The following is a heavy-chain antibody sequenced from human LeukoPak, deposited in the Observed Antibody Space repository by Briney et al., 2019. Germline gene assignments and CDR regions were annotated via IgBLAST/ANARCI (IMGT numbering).Heavy chain of an antibody. Sequence: SETLSLTCTVSGGSISSSSYYWGWIRQPPGKGLEWIGSIYYSGSTYYNPSLKSRVTISVDTSKNQFSLKLSSVTAADTAVYYCARLPVRSHSFDYWGQGTLVTVSS. V-gene: IGHV4-39*07. CDR3: ARLPVRSHSFDY. J-gene: IGHJ4*02. CDR2: IYYSGST. D-gene: IGHD1-26*01. CDR1: GGSISSSSYY.